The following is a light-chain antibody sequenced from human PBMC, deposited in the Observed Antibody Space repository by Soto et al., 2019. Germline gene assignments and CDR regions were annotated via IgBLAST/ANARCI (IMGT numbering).Light chain of an antibody. Sequence: EIVLTQSPGTLSLSPGERATLSCRASQSVSSSYLAWYQQKPGQAPRLLIYGASGRATGIPDRFSGSGSATDFTLTISRLEPEDFAVYYCQQYGSSPTWTFGQGTKVEIK. CDR3: QQYGSSPTWT. CDR2: GAS. V-gene: IGKV3-20*01. J-gene: IGKJ1*01. CDR1: QSVSSSY.